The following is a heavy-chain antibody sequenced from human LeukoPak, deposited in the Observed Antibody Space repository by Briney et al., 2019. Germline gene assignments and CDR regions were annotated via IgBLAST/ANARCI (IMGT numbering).Heavy chain of an antibody. Sequence: GGSLRLSCAASGFTFSSYAMSWVRQAPGKGLEWVSAISGSGGSTYYADSVKGLFTISRDNSKNTLYLQMNSLRAEDTAVYYCAKAEYSSNDGMDVWGQGTTVTVSS. CDR3: AKAEYSSNDGMDV. V-gene: IGHV3-23*01. CDR1: GFTFSSYA. J-gene: IGHJ6*02. CDR2: ISGSGGST. D-gene: IGHD6-6*01.